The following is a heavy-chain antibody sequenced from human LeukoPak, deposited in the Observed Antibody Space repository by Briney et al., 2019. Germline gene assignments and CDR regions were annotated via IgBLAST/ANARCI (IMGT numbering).Heavy chain of an antibody. J-gene: IGHJ4*02. CDR3: ARHGTYSGSYTFDY. D-gene: IGHD1-26*01. Sequence: SETLSLTCTVSGGSISSYYWSWIRQPPGKGLEWIGYTYYSGSTNYNPSLKGRVTISVDTSKNQFSLKLSSVTAADTAFYYCARHGTYSGSYTFDYWGQGTLVTVSS. CDR2: TYYSGST. CDR1: GGSISSYY. V-gene: IGHV4-59*08.